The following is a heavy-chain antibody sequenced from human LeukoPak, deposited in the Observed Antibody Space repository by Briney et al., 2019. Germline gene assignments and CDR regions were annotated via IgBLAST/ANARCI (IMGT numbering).Heavy chain of an antibody. CDR2: IRSKAYGGTT. CDR1: GFTFGDYA. D-gene: IGHD4-23*01. CDR3: TRTTVVTYYFDY. V-gene: IGHV3-49*04. Sequence: GGSLRLSCTASGFTFGDYAMSWVRQAPGKGLEWVGFIRSKAYGGTTEYAASVKGRFTISRDDSKGIAYLQMNSLKTEDTAVYYCTRTTVVTYYFDYWGQGTLVTVSS. J-gene: IGHJ4*02.